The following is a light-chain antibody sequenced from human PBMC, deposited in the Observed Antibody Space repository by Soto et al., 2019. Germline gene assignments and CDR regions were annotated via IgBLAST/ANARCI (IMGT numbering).Light chain of an antibody. Sequence: DIQMTQSPSSLSASVGDRVTITCRASQSISNYLNWYQQKPGKAPKLLIHAASSLQSGVPSRFSGSGSGSDYTLTISSLQPEDFATYFCQQSYSTPLTFVGGTKVEIK. CDR1: QSISNY. J-gene: IGKJ4*01. V-gene: IGKV1-39*01. CDR3: QQSYSTPLT. CDR2: AAS.